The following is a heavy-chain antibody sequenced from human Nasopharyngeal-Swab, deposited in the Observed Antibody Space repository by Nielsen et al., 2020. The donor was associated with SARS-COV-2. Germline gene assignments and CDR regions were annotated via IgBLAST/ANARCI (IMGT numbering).Heavy chain of an antibody. CDR2: IFSNDEK. J-gene: IGHJ6*03. Sequence: PPPGKALEWLAHIFSNDEKSYSTSLKSRLTISKDTSKSQVVLTMTNMDPVDTATYYCARISSLYYYYMDVWGKGTTVTVSS. CDR3: ARISSLYYYYMDV. V-gene: IGHV2-26*01.